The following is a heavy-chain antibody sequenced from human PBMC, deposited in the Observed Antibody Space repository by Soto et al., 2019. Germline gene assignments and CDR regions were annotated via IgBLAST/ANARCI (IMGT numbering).Heavy chain of an antibody. CDR1: GFSLSTSGRC. CDR3: ARIRGSGFDY. V-gene: IGHV2-70*01. Sequence: SGPTLVNPTHTLTLTCTFSGFSLSTSGRCVSWIRQPPGKALDWLALIDWDDDKYYSTSLKTRLTISKDTSKNQVVLTMTNMDPVETATYYCARIRGSGFDYCGQGTLVTVSS. J-gene: IGHJ4*02. D-gene: IGHD6-19*01. CDR2: IDWDDDK.